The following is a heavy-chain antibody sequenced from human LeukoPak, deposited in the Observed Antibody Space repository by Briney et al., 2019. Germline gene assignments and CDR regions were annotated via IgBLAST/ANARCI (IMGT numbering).Heavy chain of an antibody. CDR3: ARDFSSSSTVYYYYYMDV. V-gene: IGHV4-34*01. CDR2: ISHRGRT. D-gene: IGHD6-6*01. J-gene: IGHJ6*03. CDR1: GGSLSDYY. Sequence: SETLSLTCAVYGGSLSDYYWSWIRQSPGKGLEWIGEISHRGRTYYNLSLKSRVTISIDTSKNQFSLKLSSVTAADTAIYYCARDFSSSSTVYYYYYMDVWGKGTTVTVSS.